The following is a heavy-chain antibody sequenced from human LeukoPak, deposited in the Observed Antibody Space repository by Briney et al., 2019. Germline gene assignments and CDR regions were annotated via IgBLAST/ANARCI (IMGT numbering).Heavy chain of an antibody. V-gene: IGHV3-72*01. D-gene: IGHD6-19*01. J-gene: IGHJ4*02. CDR3: TRELTTDRGWYTFEF. CDR2: ARNKPNSCST. CDR1: GFTFSDHH. Sequence: PGGSLRLSCEGSGFTFSDHHMDWVRQAPGMGLEWVGRGPARNKPNSCSTQYATSVRGRFTISRDDSKNSLYLQISSLTTEDTAMYYCTRELTTDRGWYTFEFWGQGVLVTVSS.